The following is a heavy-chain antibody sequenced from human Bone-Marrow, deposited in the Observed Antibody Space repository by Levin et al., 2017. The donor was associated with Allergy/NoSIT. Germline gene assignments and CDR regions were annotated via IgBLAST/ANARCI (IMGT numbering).Heavy chain of an antibody. CDR2: IYHSGST. CDR1: GGSISSNW. Sequence: PSETLSLTCAVSGGSISSNWWSWVRQPPGKGLEWIGEIYHSGSTIYNPSLKSRVTISVDQSKSQFSLKLSSVTAADTAVYYGRTRGYHYKMDGWGNGTTVTVSS. V-gene: IGHV4-4*02. CDR3: RTRGYHYKMDG. J-gene: IGHJ6*03. D-gene: IGHD1-14*01.